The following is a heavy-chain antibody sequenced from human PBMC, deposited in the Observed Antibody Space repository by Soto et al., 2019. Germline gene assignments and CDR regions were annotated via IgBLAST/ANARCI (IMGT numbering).Heavy chain of an antibody. D-gene: IGHD2-2*02. CDR3: AKPVGINWALPSFGRDA. CDR1: GFTFGRYW. J-gene: IGHJ6*02. V-gene: IGHV3-7*01. Sequence: GGSLRLSCAGSGFTFGRYWMRWVRQAPGQGLEWVANIKQDGSEKYYVDSVKGRFTISRDNANNSLYLQMNSLRAEDTAVYSCAKPVGINWALPSFGRDAWGHGTTVTFPS. CDR2: IKQDGSEK.